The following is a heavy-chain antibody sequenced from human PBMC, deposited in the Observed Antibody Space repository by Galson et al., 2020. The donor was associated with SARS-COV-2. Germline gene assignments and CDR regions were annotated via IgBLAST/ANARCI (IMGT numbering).Heavy chain of an antibody. D-gene: IGHD7-27*01. CDR3: AKDGAGGGMAWGHYFYYYMDV. J-gene: IGHJ6*03. V-gene: IGHV1-69*10. CDR2: IIPRLDVA. CDR1: GGTISSSA. Sequence: SVKVSCQASGGTISSSAINWVRQAPGQGLEWMGGIIPRLDVANYAQRFQGRVTITVDKSSNIAFMELSSLRSEDTAIYYCAKDGAGGGMAWGHYFYYYMDVGGKGTTVTVSS.